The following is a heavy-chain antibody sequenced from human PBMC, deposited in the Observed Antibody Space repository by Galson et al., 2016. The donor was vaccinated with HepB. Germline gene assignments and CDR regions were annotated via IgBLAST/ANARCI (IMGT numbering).Heavy chain of an antibody. CDR3: ARNKATAWVGGHYYYYMGV. Sequence: SLRLSCAASGFTVSSNYLSWVRQAPGKGLELVSVIYSGGSTYYADSVRGRFTIARDNSNNILYLQMNSLGAEDRAVYYCARNKATAWVGGHYYYYMGVWGKGTTVTVSS. J-gene: IGHJ6*03. V-gene: IGHV3-53*01. CDR1: GFTVSSNY. CDR2: IYSGGST. D-gene: IGHD2-21*02.